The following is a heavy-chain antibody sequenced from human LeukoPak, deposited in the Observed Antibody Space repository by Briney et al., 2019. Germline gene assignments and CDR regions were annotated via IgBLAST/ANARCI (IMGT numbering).Heavy chain of an antibody. CDR3: ARGVRLQRSSYNWFDP. V-gene: IGHV4-34*01. J-gene: IGHJ5*02. CDR1: GGSFSGYY. CDR2: INHSGST. D-gene: IGHD6-6*01. Sequence: SETLSPTCAVYGGSFSGYYWSWIRQPLGKGLEWIGEINHSGSTNYNPSLKSRVTISVDTSKNQFSLKLSSVTAADTAVYYCARGVRLQRSSYNWFDPWGQGTLVTVSS.